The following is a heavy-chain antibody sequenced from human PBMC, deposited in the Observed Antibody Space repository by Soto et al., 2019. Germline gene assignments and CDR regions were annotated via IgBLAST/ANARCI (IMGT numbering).Heavy chain of an antibody. Sequence: QVQLQQWGAGLLKPSETLSLTCAVYGGSFSGYYWSWIRQPPGKGLEWIGEINHSGSTNYNPSLKSRVTISVDTSKNQFSLKLSSVTAADTAVYYCARNPRSALITMVRGAGAFDIWGQGTMVTVSS. V-gene: IGHV4-34*01. CDR1: GGSFSGYY. J-gene: IGHJ3*02. CDR2: INHSGST. CDR3: ARNPRSALITMVRGAGAFDI. D-gene: IGHD3-10*01.